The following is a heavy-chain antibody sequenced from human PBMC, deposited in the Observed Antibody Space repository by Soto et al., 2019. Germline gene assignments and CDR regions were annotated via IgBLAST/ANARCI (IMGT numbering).Heavy chain of an antibody. CDR2: IYYSGST. V-gene: IGHV4-39*01. Sequence: QQQLQESGPGLVKPSETLSLTCTVSGGSISSSTYYWGWLRQPPGKGLEWIGSIYYSGSTYYNPSLKSRVTISVDTSKNQFSLKLSSVTAADTALYYCARTYCTNGLCKKTVFDYWGQGTLVTVSS. CDR1: GGSISSSTYY. CDR3: ARTYCTNGLCKKTVFDY. J-gene: IGHJ4*02. D-gene: IGHD2-8*01.